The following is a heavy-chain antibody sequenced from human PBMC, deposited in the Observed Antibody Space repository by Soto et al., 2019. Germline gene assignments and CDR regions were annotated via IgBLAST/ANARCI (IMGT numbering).Heavy chain of an antibody. CDR2: MNVGTGGT. J-gene: IGHJ4*02. CDR3: ARDGNFALRGYSFGFDF. V-gene: IGHV1-2*06. CDR1: GYRFTTHY. D-gene: IGHD5-18*01. Sequence: ASVKVSCKASGYRFTTHYIHWVRQAPGQGLEWMGRMNVGTGGTTYAHKFQGGVTMTRDTSIRTAYLEVSSVKSDDTAMYYCARDGNFALRGYSFGFDFWGQGTLVTVSS.